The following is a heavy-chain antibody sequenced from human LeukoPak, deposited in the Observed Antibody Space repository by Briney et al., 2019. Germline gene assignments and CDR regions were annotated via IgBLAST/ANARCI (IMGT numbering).Heavy chain of an antibody. CDR2: IYYSGST. Sequence: TLSLTCTVSGGSISSVGYYWSWIRQHPGKGLEWIGYIYYSGSTYYNPSLKSRVTISVDTSKNQFSLKLSSVTAADTAVYYCARGSSAVTTGPSYYYYGMDVWGQGTTVTVSS. J-gene: IGHJ6*02. CDR1: GGSISSVGYY. D-gene: IGHD4-11*01. V-gene: IGHV4-31*03. CDR3: ARGSSAVTTGPSYYYYGMDV.